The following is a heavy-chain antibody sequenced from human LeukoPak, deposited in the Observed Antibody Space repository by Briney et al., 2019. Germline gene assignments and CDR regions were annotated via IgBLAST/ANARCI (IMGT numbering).Heavy chain of an antibody. Sequence: GGSLRLSCAASGFTFSSYGMHWVRQAPGKGLEWVAFIRYDGSNKYYADSVKGRFTISRDNSKNTLYLQMNSLRAEDTAVYYCAKDGTDSSGYYYPYYYYYMDVWGKGTTVTVSS. CDR3: AKDGTDSSGYYYPYYYYYMDV. CDR1: GFTFSSYG. D-gene: IGHD3-22*01. J-gene: IGHJ6*03. V-gene: IGHV3-30*02. CDR2: IRYDGSNK.